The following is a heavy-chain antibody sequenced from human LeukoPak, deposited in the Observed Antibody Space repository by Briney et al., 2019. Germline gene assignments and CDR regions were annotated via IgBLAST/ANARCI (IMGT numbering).Heavy chain of an antibody. D-gene: IGHD4-17*01. CDR2: IYHSGST. V-gene: IGHV4-38-2*02. J-gene: IGHJ4*02. CDR1: GYSISSGYY. CDR3: ATTASYGTLDY. Sequence: KTSETLSLTCSVSGYSISSGYYWGWIRQPPGKGLEWIGSIYHSGSTYYNPSLKSRVTISVDKSKNQFSLKLSSVTAADTAVYYCATTASYGTLDYWGQGTLVTVSS.